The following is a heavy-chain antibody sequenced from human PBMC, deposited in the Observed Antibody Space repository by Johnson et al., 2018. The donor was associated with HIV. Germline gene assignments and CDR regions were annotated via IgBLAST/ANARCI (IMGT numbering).Heavy chain of an antibody. Sequence: QVQLVESGGGVVQPGRSLRLSCAASGFTFSRYAMHWVRQAPGKGLEWVAVISYDGSNKYYADSVKGRFTISRDHSKNTLYRQMNSLRAEDTAVYYCARPSLYGVGWALDIWGQGTMVTVSS. J-gene: IGHJ3*02. CDR3: ARPSLYGVGWALDI. D-gene: IGHD2-2*02. CDR1: GFTFSRYA. V-gene: IGHV3-30*14. CDR2: ISYDGSNK.